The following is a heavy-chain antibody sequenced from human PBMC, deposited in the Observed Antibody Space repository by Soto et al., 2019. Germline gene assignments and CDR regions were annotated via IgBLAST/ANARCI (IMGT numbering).Heavy chain of an antibody. CDR2: INHSGST. J-gene: IGHJ6*03. CDR3: ARSGTDILTDYYMDV. V-gene: IGHV4-34*01. Sequence: SGTLSLTCAYYGGSFRGYYWSWIRQPPGKGLEWIGEINHSGSTNYNPSLKSRVTISVDTSKNQFSLKLSSVTAADTTVYYCARSGTDILTDYYMDVWGKGTTVTVSS. CDR1: GGSFRGYY. D-gene: IGHD3-9*01.